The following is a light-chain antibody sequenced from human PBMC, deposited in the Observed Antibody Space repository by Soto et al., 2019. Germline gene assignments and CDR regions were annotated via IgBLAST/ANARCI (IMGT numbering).Light chain of an antibody. Sequence: EIVLTQSPGALSLSPGERATLSCRASQSVSSSFLAWYQLKPGQAPRLLIYGASSRATGIPDRFSGSGSGTDFTLTISRLEPEDFAVYYCQQYGSSPPVTFGPGTKVDIK. V-gene: IGKV3-20*01. CDR1: QSVSSSF. J-gene: IGKJ3*01. CDR3: QQYGSSPPVT. CDR2: GAS.